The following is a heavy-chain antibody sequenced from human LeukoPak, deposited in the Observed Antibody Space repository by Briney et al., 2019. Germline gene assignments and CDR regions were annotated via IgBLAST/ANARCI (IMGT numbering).Heavy chain of an antibody. Sequence: PSETLSLTCTVSGGSISSSSYYWSWIRQPPGKGLEWIGYIYYSGSTNYNPSLKSRVTISVDTSKNQFSLKLSSVTAADTAVYYCASARGYYYDSSGYYRPSPFDYWGQGTLVTVSS. CDR1: GGSISSSSYY. V-gene: IGHV4-61*01. CDR2: IYYSGST. CDR3: ASARGYYYDSSGYYRPSPFDY. D-gene: IGHD3-22*01. J-gene: IGHJ4*02.